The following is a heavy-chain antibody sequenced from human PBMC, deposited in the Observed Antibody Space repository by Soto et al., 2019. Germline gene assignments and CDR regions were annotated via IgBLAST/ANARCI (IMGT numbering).Heavy chain of an antibody. CDR3: ARGIRAAGTSFWFDP. J-gene: IGHJ5*02. Sequence: QLQLQESGSGLVKPSQTLSLTCAVSGGSISSGGYSWSWIRQPPGKGLEWVGYIYHSGSTYYNPSLKSRVTISVDRSKNQVSLKLSSVTAADTAVYYCARGIRAAGTSFWFDPWGQGTLVTVSS. CDR2: IYHSGST. D-gene: IGHD6-13*01. CDR1: GGSISSGGYS. V-gene: IGHV4-30-2*01.